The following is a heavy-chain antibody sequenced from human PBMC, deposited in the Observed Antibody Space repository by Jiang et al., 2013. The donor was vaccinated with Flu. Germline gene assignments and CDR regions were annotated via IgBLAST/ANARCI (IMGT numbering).Heavy chain of an antibody. D-gene: IGHD1-14*01. J-gene: IGHJ4*02. CDR1: YW. V-gene: IGHV5-51*01. CDR3: ARLLKPGGLDC. CDR2: VYPGDSDT. Sequence: YWIGWVRQMPGKGPDVGWGSVYPGDSDTRYSPSFQGQFTFSVDKSINTAYLQRSSLEASDTAIYYCARLLKPGGLDCWGQGTLVTVSS.